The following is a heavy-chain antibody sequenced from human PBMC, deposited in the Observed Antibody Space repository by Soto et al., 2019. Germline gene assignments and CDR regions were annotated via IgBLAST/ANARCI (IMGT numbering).Heavy chain of an antibody. CDR2: IWYDGSNK. V-gene: IGHV3-33*01. Sequence: PGGSLRLSCAASGFTFSSYGMHWVRQAPGKGLEWVAVIWYDGSNKYYADSVKGRFTISRDNSKNTLYLQMNSLRAEDTAVYYCARDFVRFLEWSNAFDIWGQGTMVTVSS. CDR3: ARDFVRFLEWSNAFDI. D-gene: IGHD3-3*01. J-gene: IGHJ3*02. CDR1: GFTFSSYG.